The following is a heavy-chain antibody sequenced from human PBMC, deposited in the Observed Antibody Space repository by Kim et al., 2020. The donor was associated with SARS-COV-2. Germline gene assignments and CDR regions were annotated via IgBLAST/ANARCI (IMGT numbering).Heavy chain of an antibody. CDR3: AKHSQILSTICYDMDV. CDR2: IIAILGKP. Sequence: SVKVSCKAYGGTFSSYVISWVRQAPGQGLEWMGRIIAILGKPNYAQKFQGRVTITADKSTSTAYMEVSNLRSEDTAVYYCAKHSQILSTICYDMDVWGQGTTVTVSS. CDR1: GGTFSSYV. V-gene: IGHV1-69*04. J-gene: IGHJ6*02. D-gene: IGHD3-9*01.